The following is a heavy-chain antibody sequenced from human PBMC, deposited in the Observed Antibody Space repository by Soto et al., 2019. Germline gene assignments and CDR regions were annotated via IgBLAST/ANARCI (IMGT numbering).Heavy chain of an antibody. J-gene: IGHJ4*02. CDR2: IYPSDSDT. CDR3: ARGGVSTRTFGY. Sequence: GESLTISCMCSGYNFTGYWIAWVSQMPGKGLELMGIIYPSDSDTRYRPSFQVQVTISADKSISSAYLQWSSLRASDTAMYYCARGGVSTRTFGYWGQGTPFTVS. D-gene: IGHD3-3*01. CDR1: GYNFTGYW. V-gene: IGHV5-51*01.